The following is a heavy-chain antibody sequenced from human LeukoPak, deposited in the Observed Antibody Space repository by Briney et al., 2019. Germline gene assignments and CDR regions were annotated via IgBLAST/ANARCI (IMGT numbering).Heavy chain of an antibody. CDR2: IYHSGST. J-gene: IGHJ4*02. CDR1: GGSISSGGYS. CDR3: ARVGLGDFWSGYYFDY. V-gene: IGHV4-30-2*01. Sequence: SQTLPLTCAVSGGSISSGGYSWSWIRQPPGKGLEWIGYIYHSGSTYYNPSLKSRVTISVDRSKNQFSLKLSSVTAADTAVYYCARVGLGDFWSGYYFDYWGQGTLVTVSS. D-gene: IGHD3-3*01.